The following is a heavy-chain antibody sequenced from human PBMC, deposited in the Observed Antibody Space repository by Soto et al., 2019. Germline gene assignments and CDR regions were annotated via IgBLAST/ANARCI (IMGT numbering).Heavy chain of an antibody. Sequence: QVQLVQSGAEVKKPGASVKVSCKASGYTFTSYAMHWVRQAPGQRLEWMGWINAGNGNTKYSQKFQGRVTITRDTSASTAYRELSSLRSEDTAVYYCARDLMLLAYCGGDCSPYGMDVWGQGTTVTVSS. CDR3: ARDLMLLAYCGGDCSPYGMDV. V-gene: IGHV1-3*01. CDR2: INAGNGNT. D-gene: IGHD2-21*02. CDR1: GYTFTSYA. J-gene: IGHJ6*02.